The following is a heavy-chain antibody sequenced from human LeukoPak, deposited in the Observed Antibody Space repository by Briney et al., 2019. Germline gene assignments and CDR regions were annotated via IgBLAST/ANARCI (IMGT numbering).Heavy chain of an antibody. CDR3: ARVEEQQLAFDY. CDR1: GFTVSSNY. D-gene: IGHD6-13*01. V-gene: IGHV3-66*01. J-gene: IGHJ4*02. CDR2: IYSGGST. Sequence: GGSLRLSCAASGFTVSSNYMSWVRQAPGKGLEWVSVIYSGGSTYYADSVKGRFTISRDNSKNTLYLQMNSLRAEDTAVYYCARVEEQQLAFDYWGQGTLVTVSS.